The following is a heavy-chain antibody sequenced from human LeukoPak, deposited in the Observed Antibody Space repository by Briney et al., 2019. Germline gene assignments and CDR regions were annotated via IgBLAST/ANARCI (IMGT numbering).Heavy chain of an antibody. CDR3: ASAGIKIFGSNAFDI. CDR1: GYTFTSYA. J-gene: IGHJ3*02. D-gene: IGHD3-3*01. V-gene: IGHV1-3*03. Sequence: ASVKVSCKASGYTFTSYAMHWVRQAPGQRLEWMGWINAGNGNTKYSQEFQGRVTITRDTSASTAYTELSSLRSEDMAVYYCASAGIKIFGSNAFDIWGQGTMVTVSS. CDR2: INAGNGNT.